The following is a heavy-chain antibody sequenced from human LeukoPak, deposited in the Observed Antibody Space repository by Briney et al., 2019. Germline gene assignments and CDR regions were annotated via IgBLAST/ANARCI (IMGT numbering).Heavy chain of an antibody. Sequence: GGSLRLSCAASGFTFSIFAMSWVRQAPGKGLEWVSAISGGGTTTYYADSVKGRFTISRDNSKNTLSLQMGSLSSEHMAVYYCARNGITMIVRGPTSRLGGIRAFDPWGQGTLVTVSS. D-gene: IGHD3-22*01. CDR1: GFTFSIFA. V-gene: IGHV3-23*01. CDR3: ARNGITMIVRGPTSRLGGIRAFDP. CDR2: ISGGGTTT. J-gene: IGHJ5*02.